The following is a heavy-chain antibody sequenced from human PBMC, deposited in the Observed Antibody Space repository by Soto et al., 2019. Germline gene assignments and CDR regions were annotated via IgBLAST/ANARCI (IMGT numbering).Heavy chain of an antibody. Sequence: ASVKVSCKASGYTFTSYDINWVRQATGQGLEWMGWMNPNSGNTGYAQKIQGRVTMPRNTSISTAYMELSSLRSEDTAVYYCEIRYFDWFGYDYWGQGTLVTVSS. D-gene: IGHD3-9*01. CDR3: EIRYFDWFGYDY. CDR1: GYTFTSYD. CDR2: MNPNSGNT. J-gene: IGHJ4*02. V-gene: IGHV1-8*01.